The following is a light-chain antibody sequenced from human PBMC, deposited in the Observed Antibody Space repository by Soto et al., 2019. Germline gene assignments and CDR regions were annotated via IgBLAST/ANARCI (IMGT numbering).Light chain of an antibody. Sequence: EIVLTQSPGTLSLSPGERATLSCRASQSASSSFLAWYQQKPDQAPRLLIYGASSRATGIPDRFSGSGSGTDFTLTISRLEPEDFAVYYCQQYGNSPWTFGQGTKVEIK. CDR3: QQYGNSPWT. J-gene: IGKJ1*01. CDR1: QSASSSF. CDR2: GAS. V-gene: IGKV3-20*01.